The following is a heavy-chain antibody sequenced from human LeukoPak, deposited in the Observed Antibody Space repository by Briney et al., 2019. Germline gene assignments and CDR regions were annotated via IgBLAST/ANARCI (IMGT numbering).Heavy chain of an antibody. V-gene: IGHV1-2*02. CDR3: SRVLAEMAAVCRDDAFAI. CDR2: ISPNSGGT. D-gene: IGHD5-24*01. J-gene: IGHJ3*02. Sequence: RASVKVSCKASGYTFTSYGLTWVRQAPGQGLEWMGWISPNSGGTNYAQKFQGRVTMTRDTSISTAYMQLSRLISDDTAVYYCSRVLAEMAAVCRDDAFAIWGQATKLSVSS. CDR1: GYTFTSYG.